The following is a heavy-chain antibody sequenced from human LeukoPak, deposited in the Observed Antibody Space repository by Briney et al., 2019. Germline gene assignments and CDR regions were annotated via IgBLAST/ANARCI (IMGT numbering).Heavy chain of an antibody. V-gene: IGHV3-20*04. Sequence: GGSLRLSCAASGFSFDDYGMSWVRQAPGKGLEWVSGLNWNGDNIGYADSVKGRFTISRDNAKNSLFLQMNSLKVEDTAVYYCTRDIKPDYYDSSGVEYFQHWGQGTLVTVSS. J-gene: IGHJ1*01. CDR3: TRDIKPDYYDSSGVEYFQH. CDR2: LNWNGDNI. D-gene: IGHD3-22*01. CDR1: GFSFDDYG.